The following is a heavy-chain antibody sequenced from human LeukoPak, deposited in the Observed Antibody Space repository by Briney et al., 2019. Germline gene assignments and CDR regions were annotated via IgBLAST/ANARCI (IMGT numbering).Heavy chain of an antibody. J-gene: IGHJ4*02. D-gene: IGHD5-12*01. CDR2: IIPIFGTA. CDR1: GGTFSSYA. V-gene: IGHV1-69*13. CDR3: ARRALRRGYSGYEGLDY. Sequence: SVKVSCKASGGTFSSYAISWVRQAPGQGLEWMGGIIPIFGTANYAQKFQGRVTITADESTSTAYMELSSLRSEDTAVYYCARRALRRGYSGYEGLDYWGQGTLVTVSS.